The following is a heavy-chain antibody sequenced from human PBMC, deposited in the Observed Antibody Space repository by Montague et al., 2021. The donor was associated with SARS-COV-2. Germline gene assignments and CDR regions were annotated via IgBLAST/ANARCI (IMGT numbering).Heavy chain of an antibody. D-gene: IGHD3-10*01. V-gene: IGHV4-59*13. CDR3: ARSGAVPMD. CDR1: GGSISSYF. Sequence: SETLSLTCTVSGGSISSYFWSWIRQSPGKGLEWIGYFYHSGGTKYNPSLKSRVTISGDTSKNQFSLKLSSVTTADTAVYYYARSGAVPMDWGQGTLVTVSS. CDR2: FYHSGGT. J-gene: IGHJ4*02.